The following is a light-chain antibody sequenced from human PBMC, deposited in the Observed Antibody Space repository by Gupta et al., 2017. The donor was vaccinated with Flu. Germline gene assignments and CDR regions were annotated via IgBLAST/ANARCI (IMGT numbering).Light chain of an antibody. J-gene: IGLJ2*01. CDR3: AAWDDSLSGPV. CDR1: SSNLGSNF. CDR2: RNN. V-gene: IGLV1-47*01. Sequence: QSVLTQPPSASGTPGQGFTISCSGSSSNLGSNFVYWYQQLPGTAPKLLIYRNNQRPSGVPDRFSGSKSGTSASLAISGLRSEDEADYYCAAWDDSLSGPVFGGGTKLTV.